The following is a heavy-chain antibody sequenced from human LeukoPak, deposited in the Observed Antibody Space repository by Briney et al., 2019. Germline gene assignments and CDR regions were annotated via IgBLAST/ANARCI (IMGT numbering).Heavy chain of an antibody. J-gene: IGHJ5*02. CDR1: GGSFSGYY. D-gene: IGHD6-13*01. V-gene: IGHV4-34*01. CDR2: INHSGST. Sequence: PSETLSLTCAVYGGSFSGYYWSWIRQPPGKGLEWIGEINHSGSTNYNPSLKSRVTISVDTSKNQFSLKLSSVTAADTAVYYCARTPIAAAGYRWFDPWGQGTLVTVSS. CDR3: ARTPIAAAGYRWFDP.